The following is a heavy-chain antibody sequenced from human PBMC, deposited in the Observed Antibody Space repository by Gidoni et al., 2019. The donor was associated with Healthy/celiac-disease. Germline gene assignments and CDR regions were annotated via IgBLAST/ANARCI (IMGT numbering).Heavy chain of an antibody. CDR3: ARERSEYSSSSGDYYGMDV. Sequence: QVQLVESGGGVVQPGRSLRLSYAASGFTFSSYAMHWVRQAPGKGLEWVAVISYDGSNKYYADSVKGRFTISRDNSKNTLYLQMNSLRAEDTAVYYCARERSEYSSSSGDYYGMDVWGQGTTVTVSS. V-gene: IGHV3-30*04. J-gene: IGHJ6*02. D-gene: IGHD6-6*01. CDR1: GFTFSSYA. CDR2: ISYDGSNK.